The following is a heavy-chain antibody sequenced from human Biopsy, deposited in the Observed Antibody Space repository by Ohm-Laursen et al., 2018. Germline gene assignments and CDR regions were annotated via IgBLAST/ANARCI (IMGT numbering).Heavy chain of an antibody. V-gene: IGHV3-9*01. Sequence: SLRLSCAASRFTFEDYAMHWVRLTPGKGLEWVSGIDWNRGSIAYGDSVKGRFTISRDNGKNFLYLQMSSLRVEDTALYFCAKDKWAHINYGDLYYFDSWGPGTMVTVSA. CDR2: IDWNRGSI. CDR3: AKDKWAHINYGDLYYFDS. J-gene: IGHJ4*02. D-gene: IGHD3-10*01. CDR1: RFTFEDYA.